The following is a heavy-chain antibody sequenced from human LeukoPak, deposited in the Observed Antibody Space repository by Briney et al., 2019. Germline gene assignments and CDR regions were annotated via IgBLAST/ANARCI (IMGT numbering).Heavy chain of an antibody. CDR3: ARVMVAWFGDKAFDY. V-gene: IGHV1-46*01. D-gene: IGHD3-10*01. CDR1: GYTFTHYY. CDR2: INPNGGAT. Sequence: GASVKVSCKASGYTFTHYYIHWVRQAPGQGLECMGIINPNGGATSYTQKFQGRVTTTRDTSTSTVYMELSSLRSEDTAVYYCARVMVAWFGDKAFDYWGQGTLVTVSS. J-gene: IGHJ4*02.